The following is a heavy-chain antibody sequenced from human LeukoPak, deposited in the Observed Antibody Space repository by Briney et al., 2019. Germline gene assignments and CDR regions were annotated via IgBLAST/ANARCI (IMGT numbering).Heavy chain of an antibody. D-gene: IGHD3-9*01. Sequence: GGSLRLSCAASGFTFRSYGMHWVRQAPGKGLEWVTFIWYDASNKYYAESVKGRFTISRDNSRNTVFLQMNSLRAEDTAIYYCATDISTHYFGSWGQGTLVTVSS. V-gene: IGHV3-30*02. CDR3: ATDISTHYFGS. CDR2: IWYDASNK. CDR1: GFTFRSYG. J-gene: IGHJ4*02.